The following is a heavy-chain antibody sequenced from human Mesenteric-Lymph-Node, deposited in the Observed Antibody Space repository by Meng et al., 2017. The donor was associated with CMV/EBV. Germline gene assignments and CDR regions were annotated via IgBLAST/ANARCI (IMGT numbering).Heavy chain of an antibody. CDR2: ISSGSSTI. J-gene: IGHJ6*02. V-gene: IGHV3-48*04. D-gene: IGHD2-2*01. CDR1: GFTFSTYS. Sequence: SCAASGFTFSTYSMHWVRQAPGKGLEWVSYISSGSSTIYYADSVKGRFTISRDNAKKSLYLQMSSLRAEDTAVYYCARYQVLSKGGVRHIDYYGMDVWGQGTTVTVSS. CDR3: ARYQVLSKGGVRHIDYYGMDV.